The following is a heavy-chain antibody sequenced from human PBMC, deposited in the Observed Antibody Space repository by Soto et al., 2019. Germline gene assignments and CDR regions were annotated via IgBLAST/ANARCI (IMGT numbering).Heavy chain of an antibody. CDR3: ARHEQFYYYYYGMDV. J-gene: IGHJ6*02. Sequence: XESLTISCKASGYSFTTYWIALVRQMPGKGLEWMGIINPGDSDIRYSPSFQGPVTISADNSISTAYLQWSSLKASDTAMYYCARHEQFYYYYYGMDVWGQGTAVTVPS. D-gene: IGHD4-4*01. V-gene: IGHV5-51*01. CDR2: INPGDSDI. CDR1: GYSFTTYW.